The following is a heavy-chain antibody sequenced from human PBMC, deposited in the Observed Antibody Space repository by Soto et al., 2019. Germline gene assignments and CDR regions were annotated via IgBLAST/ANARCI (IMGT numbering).Heavy chain of an antibody. CDR1: GDSVSSNSAA. CDR3: ARAVVGATTAYYYYYGMDV. J-gene: IGHJ6*02. D-gene: IGHD1-26*01. V-gene: IGHV6-1*01. CDR2: TYYRSKWYN. Sequence: SQTLSLTCAISGDSVSSNSAAWNWIRQSPSRGLEWLGRTYYRSKWYNDYAVSVKSRITINPDTSKNQFSLQLNSVTPEDTAAYYCARAVVGATTAYYYYYGMDVWGQGTTVTVSS.